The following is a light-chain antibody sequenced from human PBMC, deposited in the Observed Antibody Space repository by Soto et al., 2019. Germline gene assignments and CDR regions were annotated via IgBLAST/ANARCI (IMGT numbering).Light chain of an antibody. J-gene: IGLJ1*01. V-gene: IGLV2-14*01. Sequence: QAVVTQPASVSGSPGLSIAISCTGTSSDVGGYNSVSWYQQHPGKAPKLMIYDVSNRPSGVSNRFSGSKSGNTASLTISGLQAEDEGDYYCSSYTTGGSYVFGTWTKLTFL. CDR3: SSYTTGGSYV. CDR1: SSDVGGYNS. CDR2: DVS.